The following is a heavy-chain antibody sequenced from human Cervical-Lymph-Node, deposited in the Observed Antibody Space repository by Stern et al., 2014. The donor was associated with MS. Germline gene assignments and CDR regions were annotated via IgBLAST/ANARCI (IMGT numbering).Heavy chain of an antibody. Sequence: QVQLVQSGGGVVQPGGSLRISCATSGFPFASYDLHWVRQAPGKGLEWVAFISNDGSNKYYTDSMKDRFIVSRDYSNKTSKLQINSLGREDTAVYYCALPGHFYTNAPDVWGQGTLVTVSS. J-gene: IGHJ1*01. V-gene: IGHV3-30*03. CDR1: GFPFASYD. D-gene: IGHD2/OR15-2a*01. CDR2: ISNDGSNK. CDR3: ALPGHFYTNAPDV.